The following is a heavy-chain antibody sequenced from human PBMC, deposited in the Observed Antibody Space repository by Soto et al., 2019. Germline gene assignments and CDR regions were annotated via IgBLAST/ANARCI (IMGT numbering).Heavy chain of an antibody. D-gene: IGHD6-13*01. CDR3: ARGAEIAAAAGNPGGDY. CDR1: GFTFSSYG. J-gene: IGHJ4*02. CDR2: IWYDGSNK. Sequence: PGGSLRLSCAASGFTFSSYGMHWVRQAPAKGLEWVAVIWYDGSNKYYADSVKGRFTISRDNSKSTLYLRMNSLRAEDTAVYYCARGAEIAAAAGNPGGDYWGQGTLVTAPQ. V-gene: IGHV3-33*01.